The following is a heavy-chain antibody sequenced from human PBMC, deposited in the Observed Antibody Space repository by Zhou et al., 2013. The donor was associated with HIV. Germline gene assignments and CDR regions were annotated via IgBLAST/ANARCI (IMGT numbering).Heavy chain of an antibody. CDR1: GYIFNEYY. D-gene: IGHD6-19*01. CDR2: INPKSGET. Sequence: QVQLVQSGAEVKKPGASVKVSCKASGYIFNEYYTHWVRQAPGHGPEWMGFINPKSGETKYGDKFQDRVTLSRDTSMRTTYMELTRLTYDDSAMYYCVRDGGPVEFDRWGQGTLVIVSS. V-gene: IGHV1-2*02. J-gene: IGHJ5*02. CDR3: VRDGGPVEFDR.